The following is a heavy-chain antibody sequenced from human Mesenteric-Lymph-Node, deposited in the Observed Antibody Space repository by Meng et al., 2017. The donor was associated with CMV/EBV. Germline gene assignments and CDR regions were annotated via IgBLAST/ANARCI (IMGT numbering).Heavy chain of an antibody. CDR3: ARDTYDYYDSSGYYYPDAFDI. CDR2: ISSSGSTI. J-gene: IGHJ3*02. V-gene: IGHV3-48*03. D-gene: IGHD3-22*01. CDR1: GFTFSSYE. Sequence: GGSLRLSCAASGFTFSSYEMNWVRQAPGKGLEWVSYISSSGSTIYYADSVKGRFTISRDNAKNSLYLQMNSLRAEDTAVYYCARDTYDYYDSSGYYYPDAFDIWGQGTMVTVSS.